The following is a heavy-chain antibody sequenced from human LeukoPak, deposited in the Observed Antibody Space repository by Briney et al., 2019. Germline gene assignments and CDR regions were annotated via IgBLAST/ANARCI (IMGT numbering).Heavy chain of an antibody. CDR3: ARDVQAGPGY. D-gene: IGHD6-19*01. V-gene: IGHV3-74*01. J-gene: IGHJ4*02. CDR2: INGDGSST. Sequence: GGSLRLSCAASGFTFSNYWMHWVRQAPGKGVVWVSRINGDGSSTTYADSVKGRFTISRDNAKNTLYLQMNSLRAEDTAVYYCARDVQAGPGYWGQGSLVTVSS. CDR1: GFTFSNYW.